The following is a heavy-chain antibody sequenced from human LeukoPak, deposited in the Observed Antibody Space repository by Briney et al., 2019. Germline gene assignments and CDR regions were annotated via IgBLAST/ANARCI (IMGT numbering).Heavy chain of an antibody. J-gene: IGHJ4*02. CDR1: GYTFTSYD. V-gene: IGHV1-8*03. D-gene: IGHD5-12*01. CDR2: MNPNSGNT. CDR3: ARGNSILDGGYDRGVDY. Sequence: RASVKVSCKASGYTFTSYDINWVRQATGQGLEWMGWMNPNSGNTGYAQKFQGRVTNTRNTSISTAYMELSSLRSEDTAVYYCARGNSILDGGYDRGVDYWGQGTLVTVSS.